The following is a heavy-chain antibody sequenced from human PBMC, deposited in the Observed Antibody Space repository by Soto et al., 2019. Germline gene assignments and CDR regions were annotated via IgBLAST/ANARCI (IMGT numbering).Heavy chain of an antibody. CDR2: ISYDGSNK. Sequence: QVQLVESGGGVVQPGRSLRLSCAASGFTFSSYGMHWVREAPGKGLEWVAVISYDGSNKYYADSVKGRFTISRDNSKNTLYLQMNSLRAEDTAVYYCAKARSYDSSGYYNRWGQGTLVTVSS. V-gene: IGHV3-30*18. CDR1: GFTFSSYG. D-gene: IGHD3-22*01. J-gene: IGHJ4*02. CDR3: AKARSYDSSGYYNR.